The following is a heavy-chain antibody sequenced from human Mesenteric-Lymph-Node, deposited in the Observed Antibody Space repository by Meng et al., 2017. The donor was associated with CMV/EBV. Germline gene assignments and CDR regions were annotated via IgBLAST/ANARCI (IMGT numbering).Heavy chain of an antibody. CDR2: IYATGSTT. V-gene: IGHV3-23*03. Sequence: GESLKISCAASGFTFTNYAMSWVRRAPGKGLEWVSVIYATGSTTHYADSVKGRFTISRDTSRNTLYLQMNSLRAEDTAVYYCAKDHWRFDYWGQGTLVTSPQ. J-gene: IGHJ4*02. CDR3: AKDHWRFDY. CDR1: GFTFTNYA. D-gene: IGHD1-1*01.